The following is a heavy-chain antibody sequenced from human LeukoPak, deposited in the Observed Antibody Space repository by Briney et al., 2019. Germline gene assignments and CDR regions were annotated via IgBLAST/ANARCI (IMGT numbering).Heavy chain of an antibody. CDR3: AREPRVGPDY. V-gene: IGHV1-2*02. CDR2: INPNSGGT. D-gene: IGHD1-26*01. Sequence: ASVKVSCKVSGYTFTNYFIHWVRQAPGQGLGWMGWINPNSGGTNYAQKFQGRVTMTRDTSISTAYMELSRLRSDDTAVYYCAREPRVGPDYWGQGTLVTVSS. J-gene: IGHJ4*02. CDR1: GYTFTNYF.